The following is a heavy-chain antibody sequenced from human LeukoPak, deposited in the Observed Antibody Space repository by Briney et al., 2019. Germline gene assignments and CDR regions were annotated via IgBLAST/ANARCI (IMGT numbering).Heavy chain of an antibody. V-gene: IGHV3-30*04. J-gene: IGHJ4*02. Sequence: ERSLGLSCAASGFTFSTYAMHWVRQAPGKGLEWVTVISYDGNNEYYADSVKGRFTISRDNSKNTLYLQMNSLRVEDTAVYYCARAGDSSSWPNPFDYWGQGTLVTVSS. D-gene: IGHD6-13*01. CDR3: ARAGDSSSWPNPFDY. CDR2: ISYDGNNE. CDR1: GFTFSTYA.